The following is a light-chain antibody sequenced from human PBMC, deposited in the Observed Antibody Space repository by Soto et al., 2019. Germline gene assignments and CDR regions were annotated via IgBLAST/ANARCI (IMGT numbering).Light chain of an antibody. V-gene: IGKV3-20*01. CDR1: QTVSKTY. J-gene: IGKJ2*01. Sequence: EIVLTQSPGTLSLSPGEGATLSCRGSQTVSKTYLAWYQQKPGQAPRLLIYAASSRATGVPDRFSGSGSGTDFTLTIRRLEPEDFAVYYCQQYGSSPYTSGQGTKLEIK. CDR2: AAS. CDR3: QQYGSSPYT.